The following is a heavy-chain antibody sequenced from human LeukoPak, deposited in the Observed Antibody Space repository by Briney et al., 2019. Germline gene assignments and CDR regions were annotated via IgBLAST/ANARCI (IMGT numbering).Heavy chain of an antibody. D-gene: IGHD4-17*01. CDR2: ISGSGGNT. J-gene: IGHJ2*01. Sequence: ASLRLSCAASGFTFSSYAMSWVRQAPGKGLEWVSGISGSGGNTYYADSVKGRFSISRDNSKNTLYLQMNSLRAEDTAVYYCAKDTTVTTHWYFDLWGRGTLVTVSS. CDR1: GFTFSSYA. CDR3: AKDTTVTTHWYFDL. V-gene: IGHV3-23*01.